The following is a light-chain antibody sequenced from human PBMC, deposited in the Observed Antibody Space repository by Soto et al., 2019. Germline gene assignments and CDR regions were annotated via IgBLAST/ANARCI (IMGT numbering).Light chain of an antibody. J-gene: IGLJ3*02. CDR2: EVT. V-gene: IGLV2-14*01. CDR1: SHDVGYYNY. CDR3: SSYTTAYTQV. Sequence: QSVLTQPAPVSGSPGQSITISCTGTSHDVGYYNYVSWYQQHPGQASKLMISEVTTRPSGVSDRFSGSKSGNSAPLPISRLQAGEEAHYYCSSYTTAYTQVFGGGTKVTVL.